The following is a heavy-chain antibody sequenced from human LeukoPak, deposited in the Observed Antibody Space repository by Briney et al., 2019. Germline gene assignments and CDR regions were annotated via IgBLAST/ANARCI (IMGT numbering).Heavy chain of an antibody. CDR3: ARAQRYCSRGSCYFDY. J-gene: IGHJ4*02. CDR2: ISSSSSYT. CDR1: GFTFSDYY. V-gene: IGHV3-11*06. Sequence: GGSLRLSCAASGFTFSDYYMSWIRQAPGKGLEWVSYISSSSSYTNYADSVKCRFTISRDNAKNSLYLQMNSLRAEDTAVYYCARAQRYCSRGSCYFDYWGQGTLVTVSS. D-gene: IGHD2-15*01.